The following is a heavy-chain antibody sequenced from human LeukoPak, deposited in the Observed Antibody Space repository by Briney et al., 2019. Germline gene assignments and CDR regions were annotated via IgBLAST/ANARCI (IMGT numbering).Heavy chain of an antibody. J-gene: IGHJ4*02. CDR3: AKDPFFGSYFPFDY. CDR2: ISGSGGST. CDR1: GFTFSSYA. D-gene: IGHD1-26*01. V-gene: IGHV3-23*01. Sequence: GGSLRLSCAASGFTFSSYAMSWVRQAPGKGLEWVSAISGSGGSTYYADSVKGRFTISRDNSKNTLHLQMNSLRAEDTAVYYCAKDPFFGSYFPFDYWGQGTLVTVSS.